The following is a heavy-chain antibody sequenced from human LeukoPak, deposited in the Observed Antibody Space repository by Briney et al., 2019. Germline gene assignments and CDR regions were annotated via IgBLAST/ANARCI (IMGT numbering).Heavy chain of an antibody. V-gene: IGHV4-59*01. Sequence: SETLSLTCTVSGGSISSYYWSWIRQPPGKGLEWIGYIYYSGSTNYNPSLKSRVTISVDTSKNQFSLKLSSVTAADTAVYYCASQLNPNYYDSSGSDIWGQGTMVTVSS. CDR3: ASQLNPNYYDSSGSDI. CDR1: GGSISSYY. CDR2: IYYSGST. J-gene: IGHJ3*02. D-gene: IGHD3-22*01.